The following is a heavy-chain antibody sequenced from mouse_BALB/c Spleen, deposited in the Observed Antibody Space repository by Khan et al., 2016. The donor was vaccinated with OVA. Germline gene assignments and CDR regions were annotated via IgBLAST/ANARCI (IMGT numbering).Heavy chain of an antibody. Sequence: EVQLQESGPGLVKPSQSLSLTCTATGYSITSGYAWNWIRQFPGNKLEWMGYISYSGSTSYNPSLRSRISITRDTSKNQFFLQLNSVTTEDTATYYCARKNYYGYAMDYWGQGTSVTVSS. CDR1: GYSITSGYA. CDR2: ISYSGST. CDR3: ARKNYYGYAMDY. J-gene: IGHJ4*01. D-gene: IGHD1-1*01. V-gene: IGHV3-2*02.